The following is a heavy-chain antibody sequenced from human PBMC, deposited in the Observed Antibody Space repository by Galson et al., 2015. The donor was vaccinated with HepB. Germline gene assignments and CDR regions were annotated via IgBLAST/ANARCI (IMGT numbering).Heavy chain of an antibody. D-gene: IGHD3-9*01. J-gene: IGHJ3*02. V-gene: IGHV1-58*01. CDR1: GFTFTSSA. CDR3: AADPLLRYFDWLGGAFDI. Sequence: SVKVSCKASGFTFTSSAVQWVRQARGQRLEWIGLIVVGSGNTNYAQKFQERVTITRDMSTSTAYMELSSLRSEDTAVYYCAADPLLRYFDWLGGAFDIWGQGTMVTVSS. CDR2: IVVGSGNT.